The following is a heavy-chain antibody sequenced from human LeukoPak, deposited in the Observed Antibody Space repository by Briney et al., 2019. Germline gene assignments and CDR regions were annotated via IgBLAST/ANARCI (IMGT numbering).Heavy chain of an antibody. CDR1: GGSFSGYY. CDR2: VNHSGST. CDR3: ARGYYYLDY. D-gene: IGHD3-10*01. V-gene: IGHV4-34*01. J-gene: IGHJ4*02. Sequence: PSETLSLTCAVYGGSFSGYYWSWFRQPPGKGLEWIGEVNHSGSTNYNPSLKSRVTISVDTSKNQFSLKLSSVTAADTAVYYCARGYYYLDYWGQGTLVTVSS.